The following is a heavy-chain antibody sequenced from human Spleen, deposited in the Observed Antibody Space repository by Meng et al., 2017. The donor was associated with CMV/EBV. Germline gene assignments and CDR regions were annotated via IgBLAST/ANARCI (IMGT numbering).Heavy chain of an antibody. Sequence: SETLSLTCAVYGTSFSDYSWTWIRHSPRKGLEWIGQINHRGSTNFNPSLMGRVTMSVDSSKEQFSLRLTSVTAADTAVYYCAGKIDIWGQGTAVTVSS. CDR2: INHRGST. CDR1: GTSFSDYS. D-gene: IGHD2-21*01. CDR3: AGKIDI. V-gene: IGHV4-34*01. J-gene: IGHJ4*02.